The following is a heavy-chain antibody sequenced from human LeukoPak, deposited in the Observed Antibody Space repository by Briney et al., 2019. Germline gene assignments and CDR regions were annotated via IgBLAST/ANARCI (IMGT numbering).Heavy chain of an antibody. CDR1: GNSFTNFW. D-gene: IGHD1-14*01. Sequence: GESLKISCKASGNSFTNFWIGWVRQMPGKGLEWMGIIDLSDSDDRYSPSFEGQVTFSADKSISTAYLQWSSLKASDTAIYYCAKGGIEPDDPYDIWGQGTMVIVSS. CDR3: AKGGIEPDDPYDI. CDR2: IDLSDSDD. J-gene: IGHJ3*02. V-gene: IGHV5-51*01.